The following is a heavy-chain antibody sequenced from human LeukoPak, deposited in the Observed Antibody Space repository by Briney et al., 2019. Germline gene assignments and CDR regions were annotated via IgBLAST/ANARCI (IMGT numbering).Heavy chain of an antibody. Sequence: SETLSLTCTVSGGSISSGGYYWSWIRQHPGKGLEWIGYIYYSGSTYYNPSLKSRVTISVDTSKNQFSLKLSSVTAADTAVYYCARVPYYYDSSGYGPDFDYWGQGTLVPVSS. V-gene: IGHV4-31*03. J-gene: IGHJ4*02. CDR1: GGSISSGGYY. CDR2: IYYSGST. D-gene: IGHD3-22*01. CDR3: ARVPYYYDSSGYGPDFDY.